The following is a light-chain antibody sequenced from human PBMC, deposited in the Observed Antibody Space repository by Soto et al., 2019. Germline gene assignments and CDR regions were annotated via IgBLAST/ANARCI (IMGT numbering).Light chain of an antibody. J-gene: IGKJ3*01. Sequence: ETVMTQSPATLSVSPGEGATLSCRASQSVSSNLVWYQHRPGQAPRLLIYGASTRATDIPARFSGSGSGTEFTLTISSLQSDDYAVYYCQQYDTYLTFGPGTKVDIK. CDR3: QQYDTYLT. CDR2: GAS. CDR1: QSVSSN. V-gene: IGKV3-15*01.